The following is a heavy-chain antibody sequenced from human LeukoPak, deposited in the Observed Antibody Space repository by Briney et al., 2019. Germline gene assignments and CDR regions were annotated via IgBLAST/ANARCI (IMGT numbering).Heavy chain of an antibody. CDR1: GGTFSSYA. CDR3: ARAIAVAGSDYYYYYMDV. J-gene: IGHJ6*03. D-gene: IGHD6-19*01. V-gene: IGHV1-69*06. CDR2: IIPIFGTA. Sequence: SVKVSCKASGGTFSSYAISWVRQAPGQGLEWMGRIIPIFGTANYAQKFQGRVTITADKSTSTAYVKLSSLRSEDTAVYYCARAIAVAGSDYYYYYMDVWGKGTTVTVSS.